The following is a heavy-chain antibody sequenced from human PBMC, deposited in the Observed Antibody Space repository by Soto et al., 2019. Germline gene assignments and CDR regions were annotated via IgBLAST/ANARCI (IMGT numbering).Heavy chain of an antibody. CDR3: AKDLTRRPPDYFDY. D-gene: IGHD6-25*01. Sequence: GGSLRLSCAASGFTLRSYWMSWVRQAPGKGLEWSATIKTDASEKKYVDSVKGRFTVSRDNAKNSLYLQMNSLRAEDTAVYYCAKDLTRRPPDYFDYWGQGTLVTVSS. CDR1: GFTLRSYW. V-gene: IGHV3-7*03. CDR2: IKTDASEK. J-gene: IGHJ4*02.